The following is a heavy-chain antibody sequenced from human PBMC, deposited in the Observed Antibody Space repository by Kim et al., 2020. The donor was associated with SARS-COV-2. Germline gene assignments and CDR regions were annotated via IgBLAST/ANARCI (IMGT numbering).Heavy chain of an antibody. CDR3: VTGGARCKVDDN. J-gene: IGHJ4*02. CDR2: IKNNASDI. D-gene: IGHD2-8*01. V-gene: IGHV3-21*04. CDR1: GLIFSDYY. Sequence: GGSLRLSCAASGLIFSDYYMDWVRQTPGKGLEWVSSIKNNASDIYTADSATGRFTITSDSDKKKNSLYLKWKSVRSEDTYDYYCVTGGARCKVDDNWRQG.